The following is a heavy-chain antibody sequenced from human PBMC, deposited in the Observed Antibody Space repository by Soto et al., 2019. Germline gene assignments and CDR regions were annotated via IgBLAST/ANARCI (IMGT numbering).Heavy chain of an antibody. CDR3: ARAPSHGWFQHFDY. D-gene: IGHD6-19*01. V-gene: IGHV5-51*01. Sequence: GESLKISCKGSGYGFANYWIGWVRQMPGKGLEWMGIIYPGDSATRYSPSFEGHVTISADKSISTAYLQWSSLKASDTATYFCARAPSHGWFQHFDYWGQGTLVTVSS. CDR2: IYPGDSAT. CDR1: GYGFANYW. J-gene: IGHJ4*02.